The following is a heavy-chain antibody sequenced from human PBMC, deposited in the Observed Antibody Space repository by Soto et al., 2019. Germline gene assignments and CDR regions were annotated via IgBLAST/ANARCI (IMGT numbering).Heavy chain of an antibody. D-gene: IGHD4-4*01. CDR1: GFTFSNAW. CDR2: IKSKTDGGTT. V-gene: IGHV3-15*01. CDR3: TTGAFTVTTWYYYYYMDV. Sequence: GGSLRLSCAASGFTFSNAWMSWVRQAPGKGLEWVGRIKSKTDGGTTDYAAPVKGRFTISRDDSKNTLYLQMNSLKTEDTAVYYCTTGAFTVTTWYYYYYMDVWGKGTTVTVSS. J-gene: IGHJ6*03.